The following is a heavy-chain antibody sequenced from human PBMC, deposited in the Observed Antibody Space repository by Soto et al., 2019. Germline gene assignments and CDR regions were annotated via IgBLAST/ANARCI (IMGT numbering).Heavy chain of an antibody. CDR3: ARDVEQLVVAY. J-gene: IGHJ4*02. CDR1: GFTFSSYA. CDR2: TSYDGSNK. V-gene: IGHV3-30-3*01. Sequence: PGGSLRLSCAASGFTFSSYAMNWVRQAPGKGLEWVAVTSYDGSNKYYADYVKGRFTISRDNSKNTLYLQMNSLRAEDTAVYYCARDVEQLVVAYWGQGTLVTVSS. D-gene: IGHD6-6*01.